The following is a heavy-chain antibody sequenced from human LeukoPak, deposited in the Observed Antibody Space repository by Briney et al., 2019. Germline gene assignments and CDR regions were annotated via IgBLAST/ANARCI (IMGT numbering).Heavy chain of an antibody. CDR3: NRRGYSYGSPDY. J-gene: IGHJ4*02. Sequence: GGSLRLSCAASGFTFSGSAMQWVRQASGKGLEWVGRLRSKANSYATAYAASVKGTFTISRDDSKTTAYLQMNSLKTEDTAVDYCNRRGYSYGSPDYWGQGTLVTVSS. D-gene: IGHD5-18*01. V-gene: IGHV3-73*01. CDR1: GFTFSGSA. CDR2: LRSKANSYAT.